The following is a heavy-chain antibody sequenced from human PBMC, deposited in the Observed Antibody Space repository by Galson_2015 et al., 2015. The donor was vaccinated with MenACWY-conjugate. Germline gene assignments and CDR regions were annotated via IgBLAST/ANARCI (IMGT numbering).Heavy chain of an antibody. D-gene: IGHD1-26*01. V-gene: IGHV5-51*01. J-gene: IGHJ6*02. CDR2: ISPGDSNT. Sequence: SGAEVKKPGESLKISCKTTGYSFTTYWIAWVRQMPGTGLEWMGLISPGDSNTRYSPSFQGQVTISADKSISTAYLQWSSLKASDTAMYYCARHPPGGQGMDVWGQGTTVTVSS. CDR1: GYSFTTYW. CDR3: ARHPPGGQGMDV.